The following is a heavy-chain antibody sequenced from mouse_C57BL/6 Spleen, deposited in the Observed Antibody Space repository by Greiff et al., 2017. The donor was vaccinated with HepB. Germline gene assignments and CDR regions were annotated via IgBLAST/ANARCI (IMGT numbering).Heavy chain of an antibody. CDR3: TREDYGSPFAY. V-gene: IGHV5-9-1*02. CDR1: GFTFSSYA. Sequence: DVHLVESGEGLVKPGGSLKLSCAASGFTFSSYAMSWVRQTPEKRLEWVAYISSGGDYIYYADTVKGRFTISRDNARNTLYLQMSSLKSEDTAMYYCTREDYGSPFAYWGQGTLVTVSA. D-gene: IGHD1-1*01. CDR2: ISSGGDYI. J-gene: IGHJ3*01.